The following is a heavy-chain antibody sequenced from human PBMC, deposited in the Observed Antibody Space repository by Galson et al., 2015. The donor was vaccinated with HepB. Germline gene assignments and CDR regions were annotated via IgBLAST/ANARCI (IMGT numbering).Heavy chain of an antibody. CDR1: GGSISSSNW. J-gene: IGHJ3*02. Sequence: SETLSLTCAVSGGSISSSNWWSWVRQPPGKGLEWIGEIYHSGSTNYNPSLKSRVTISVDKSKNQFSLKLSSVTAADTAVYYCASYVVIAIQSKLKDAFDIWGQGTMVTVSS. CDR2: IYHSGST. V-gene: IGHV4-4*02. CDR3: ASYVVIAIQSKLKDAFDI. D-gene: IGHD2-21*01.